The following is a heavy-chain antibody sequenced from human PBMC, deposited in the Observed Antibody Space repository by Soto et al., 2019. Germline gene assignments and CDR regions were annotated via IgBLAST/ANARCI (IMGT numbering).Heavy chain of an antibody. J-gene: IGHJ5*02. CDR2: MNHNSGNT. D-gene: IGHD6-13*01. V-gene: IGHV1-8*01. Sequence: QVQLVQSGAEVKKPGASVKVSCKASGYTFTSYDINWVRQATGQGLEWMGWMNHNSGNTGYAQKFQGRVTMTRNTSISTAYMALSSMRSEDTAVYYLARERSAAGTGWFDPWGQGTLVTVSS. CDR3: ARERSAAGTGWFDP. CDR1: GYTFTSYD.